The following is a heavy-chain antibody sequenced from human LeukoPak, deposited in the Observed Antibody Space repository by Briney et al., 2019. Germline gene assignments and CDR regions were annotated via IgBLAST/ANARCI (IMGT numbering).Heavy chain of an antibody. CDR1: GFTVSSNY. CDR2: IKSKTDGGTT. J-gene: IGHJ4*02. V-gene: IGHV3-15*01. Sequence: PGGSLRLSCAASGFTVSSNYMSWVRQAPGKGLEWVGRIKSKTDGGTTDYAAPVKGRFTISRDDSKNTLYLQMNSLKTEDTAVYYCTAGTEIDYWGQGTLVTVSS. D-gene: IGHD6-19*01. CDR3: TAGTEIDY.